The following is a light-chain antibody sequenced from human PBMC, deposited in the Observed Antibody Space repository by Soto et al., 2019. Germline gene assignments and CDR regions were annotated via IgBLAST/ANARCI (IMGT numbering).Light chain of an antibody. V-gene: IGKV1-39*01. Sequence: DIQMTQSPSSLSASVGDSVSITCRASQTISTHLNWYQQRPGKAPSLLIYAASTLQIGVPSRFSGSGSGTDFTLTISSLQPEDFATYYCQQGYDIPRTFGQGTRVEVK. CDR3: QQGYDIPRT. J-gene: IGKJ1*01. CDR1: QTISTH. CDR2: AAS.